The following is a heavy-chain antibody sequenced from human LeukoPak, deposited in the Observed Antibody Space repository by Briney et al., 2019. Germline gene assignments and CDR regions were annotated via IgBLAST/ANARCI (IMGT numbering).Heavy chain of an antibody. CDR1: GFTFSGYW. V-gene: IGHV3-74*01. Sequence: GGSLRLSCEASGFTFSGYWMHWVRRAPGKGLVWVSRIKSDGKTNYADSVRGRFTISRDNAKNTVSLQMDSLRAEDTGVYYCARAPSEVGGYYPEYFRHWGQGTLVTVSS. D-gene: IGHD3-22*01. CDR3: ARAPSEVGGYYPEYFRH. J-gene: IGHJ1*01. CDR2: IKSDGKT.